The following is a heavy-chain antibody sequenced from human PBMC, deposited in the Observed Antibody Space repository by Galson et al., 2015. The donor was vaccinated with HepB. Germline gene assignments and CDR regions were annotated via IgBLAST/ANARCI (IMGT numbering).Heavy chain of an antibody. CDR1: GFTFRHYD. V-gene: IGHV3-30*03. Sequence: SLRLSCAASGFTFRHYDLHWVRQAPGKGLEWVAHISYDGGTRRYPDSVKGRFTVSRDNAKNILYLQMYSLRPEDTALYYGARGGCGTKFDSWGLGTLVTVSS. CDR2: ISYDGGTR. D-gene: IGHD1-26*01. J-gene: IGHJ4*02. CDR3: ARGGCGTKFDS.